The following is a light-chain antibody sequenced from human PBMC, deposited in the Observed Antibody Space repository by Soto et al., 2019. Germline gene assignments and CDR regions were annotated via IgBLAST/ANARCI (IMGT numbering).Light chain of an antibody. V-gene: IGKV3-20*01. CDR1: QIVSTTY. Sequence: EIVLTQSPGTLSLPLGARATLSCRASQIVSTTYLAWYQQKLGQPPRLLIYGSSNRAPGIPDRFSGSGSGTDFTLTITRLEPEDVAVYYCQQYGSSPMYTFGQGTKLEIK. J-gene: IGKJ2*01. CDR3: QQYGSSPMYT. CDR2: GSS.